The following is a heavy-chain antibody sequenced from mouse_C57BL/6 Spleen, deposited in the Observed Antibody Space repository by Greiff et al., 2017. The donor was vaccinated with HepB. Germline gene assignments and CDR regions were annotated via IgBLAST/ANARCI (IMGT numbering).Heavy chain of an antibody. Sequence: QVQLQQPGAELVMPGASVKLSCKASGYTFTSYWMHWVKQRPGQGLEWIGEIDPSDSYTNYNQKFKGKSTLTVDKSSSTAYMQLSSLASEDAAVYYCARWVDGADWGQGTLVTVS. V-gene: IGHV1-69*01. CDR3: ARWVDGAD. CDR2: IDPSDSYT. D-gene: IGHD1-1*02. CDR1: GYTFTSYW. J-gene: IGHJ3*01.